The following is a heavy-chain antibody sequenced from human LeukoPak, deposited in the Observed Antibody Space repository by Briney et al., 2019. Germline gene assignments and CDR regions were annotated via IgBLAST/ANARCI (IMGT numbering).Heavy chain of an antibody. CDR3: ARQYYDIWGGYYTADYYFDY. J-gene: IGHJ4*02. CDR1: GFTFSSYG. V-gene: IGHV3-21*01. Sequence: GGSLRLSCAASGFTFSSYGMNWVRQAPGKGLEWVSSISSSSSYIYYADSVKGRFTISRDNAKNSLYLQVNSLRAEDTAVYYCARQYYDIWGGYYTADYYFDYWGRGTLVTVSP. D-gene: IGHD3-3*01. CDR2: ISSSSSYI.